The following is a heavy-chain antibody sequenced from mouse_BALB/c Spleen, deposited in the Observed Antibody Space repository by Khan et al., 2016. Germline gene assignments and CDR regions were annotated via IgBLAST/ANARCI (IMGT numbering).Heavy chain of an antibody. CDR2: INPDSSTI. J-gene: IGHJ1*01. CDR1: GFDFNRYW. Sequence: EVKLLESGGGLVQPGGSLKLSCAASGFDFNRYWMSWVRQAPGKGLEWIGEINPDSSTINYTPSPKDKFIISRDNATNTLYLQMSKVRSEDTALYYCARPIYYSGSSYFDVWGAGTTVTVSS. D-gene: IGHD1-1*01. V-gene: IGHV4-1*02. CDR3: ARPIYYSGSSYFDV.